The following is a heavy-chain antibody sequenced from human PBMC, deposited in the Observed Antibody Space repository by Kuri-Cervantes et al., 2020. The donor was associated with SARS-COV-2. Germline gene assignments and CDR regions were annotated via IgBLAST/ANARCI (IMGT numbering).Heavy chain of an antibody. CDR3: STLTGYYRHDAFNM. D-gene: IGHD3-9*01. V-gene: IGHV1-3*02. J-gene: IGHJ3*02. CDR1: GYTFTSYA. Sequence: ASVKVSCKASGYTFTSYAMHWVRQAPGQRLEWMGWSNAGNGNTKYSQEFQGRVTITRDTSASTAYMELSSLRSEDTAMYYCSTLTGYYRHDAFNMWGQGTMVTVSS. CDR2: SNAGNGNT.